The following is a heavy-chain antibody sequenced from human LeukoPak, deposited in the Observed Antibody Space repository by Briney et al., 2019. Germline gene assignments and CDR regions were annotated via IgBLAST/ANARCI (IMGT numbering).Heavy chain of an antibody. V-gene: IGHV5-51*01. CDR3: ARLPSVRGVDRYFDH. CDR1: GSRFTSYW. J-gene: IGHJ4*02. Sequence: GASLKISCKGSGSRFTSYWIGWVRPMPGKGLGWMGIIYPGDSDTRYSPSFQGQVTISVDKSISTAYLQWSSLKASDTAMYYCARLPSVRGVDRYFDHWGQGTLVTVSS. D-gene: IGHD3-10*01. CDR2: IYPGDSDT.